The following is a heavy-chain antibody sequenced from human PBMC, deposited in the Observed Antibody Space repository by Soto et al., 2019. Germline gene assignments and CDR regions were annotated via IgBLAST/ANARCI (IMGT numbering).Heavy chain of an antibody. CDR1: GGTFSSYA. D-gene: IGHD3-10*01. J-gene: IGHJ6*02. CDR3: ARVPRSYGSRTRIYYYGMDV. CDR2: IIPIFGTA. Sequence: AASVKVSCKASGGTFSSYAISWVRQAPGQGLEWMGGIIPIFGTANYAQKFQGRVTITADESTSTAYMELSSLRPEDTAVYYCARVPRSYGSRTRIYYYGMDVWGQGTTVTV. V-gene: IGHV1-69*13.